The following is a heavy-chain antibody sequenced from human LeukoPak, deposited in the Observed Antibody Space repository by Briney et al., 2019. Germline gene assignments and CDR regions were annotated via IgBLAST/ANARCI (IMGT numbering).Heavy chain of an antibody. CDR3: ARGYFYDSPGYYFDY. D-gene: IGHD3-22*01. V-gene: IGHV1-3*01. CDR1: GYSFTTHA. J-gene: IGHJ4*02. CDR2: IHPGSGRT. Sequence: ASVKVSCKTSGYSFTTHAIHWVRRAPGRGPEWMGWIHPGSGRTKISEKFQGRVSLTRDTSANTVDMELSSLRSEDTALYYCARGYFYDSPGYYFDYWGQGALVTVSS.